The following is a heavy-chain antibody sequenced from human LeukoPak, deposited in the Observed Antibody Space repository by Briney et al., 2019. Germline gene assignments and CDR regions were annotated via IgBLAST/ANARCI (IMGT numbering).Heavy chain of an antibody. CDR3: ARLADTAIFDLEGSYYFDY. V-gene: IGHV4-39*01. D-gene: IGHD5-18*01. Sequence: SETLSLTCTVSGGSISSSSYYWGRIPQPPGKGLEWNGSIYYSGSTYYNPSLKSRVTISVDTSKNRFSLKLSSVTAADTAVYYCARLADTAIFDLEGSYYFDYWGQGTLVTVSS. CDR2: IYYSGST. J-gene: IGHJ4*02. CDR1: GGSISSSSYY.